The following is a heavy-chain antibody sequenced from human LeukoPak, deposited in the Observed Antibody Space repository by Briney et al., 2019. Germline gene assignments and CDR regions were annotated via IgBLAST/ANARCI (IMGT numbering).Heavy chain of an antibody. CDR2: ISGSGGST. V-gene: IGHV3-23*01. Sequence: GVLRLSCAASGFTFSNYWMTWVRRAPGKGLEWVSAISGSGGSTYYADSVKGRFTISRDNSKNTLYLQMNSLRPEDTAVYYCAKPARTDYADYWGQGTLVTVSS. CDR1: GFTFSNYW. CDR3: AKPARTDYADY. D-gene: IGHD1-14*01. J-gene: IGHJ4*02.